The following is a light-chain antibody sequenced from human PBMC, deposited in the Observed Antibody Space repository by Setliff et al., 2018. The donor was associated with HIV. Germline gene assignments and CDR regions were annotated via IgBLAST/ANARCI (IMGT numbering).Light chain of an antibody. V-gene: IGLV2-14*03. CDR2: DVS. CDR3: GTWDSSLSAYV. Sequence: QSVLIQPASVSGSPGQSITISCTGTSSDVGHYNYVSWYQQHPGKAPKFMIYDVSNRPSGISNRFSGSKSGNTASLTISGLQAEDEADYYCGTWDSSLSAYVFGTGTKVTVL. CDR1: SSDVGHYNY. J-gene: IGLJ1*01.